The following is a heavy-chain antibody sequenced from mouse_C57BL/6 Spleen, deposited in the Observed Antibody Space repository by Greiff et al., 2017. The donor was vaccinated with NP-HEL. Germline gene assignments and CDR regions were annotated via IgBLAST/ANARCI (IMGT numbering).Heavy chain of an antibody. D-gene: IGHD4-1*01. V-gene: IGHV1-72*01. J-gene: IGHJ4*01. CDR1: GYTFTSYW. Sequence: QVQLQQPGAELVKPGASVKLSCKASGYTFTSYWMHWVKQRPGRGLEWIGRIDPNSGGTKYNEKFKSKATLTVDKPSSTAYMQLSSLTSEDSAVYDCARWDNWDVYAMDYWGQGTSVTVSS. CDR2: IDPNSGGT. CDR3: ARWDNWDVYAMDY.